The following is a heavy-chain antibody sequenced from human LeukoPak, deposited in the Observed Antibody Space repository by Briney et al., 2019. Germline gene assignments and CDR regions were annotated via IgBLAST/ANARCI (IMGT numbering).Heavy chain of an antibody. CDR1: GFTFSSYG. CDR2: ISYDGSNK. V-gene: IGHV3-30*18. Sequence: PGGSLRLSCAASGFTFSSYGMHWVRQAPGKGLEWVAVISYDGSNKYYADSVKGRFTISRDNSKNTLYLQMNSLRAEDTAVYYCANGGYSYEGGYWGQGTLVTVSS. D-gene: IGHD5-18*01. CDR3: ANGGYSYEGGY. J-gene: IGHJ4*02.